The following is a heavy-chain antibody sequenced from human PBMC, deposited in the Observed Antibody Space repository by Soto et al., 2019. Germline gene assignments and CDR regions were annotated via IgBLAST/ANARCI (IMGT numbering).Heavy chain of an antibody. CDR2: ISAYNGNT. D-gene: IGHD3-22*01. J-gene: IGHJ4*02. CDR3: ARCSSGYTIHFDY. V-gene: IGHV1-18*01. CDR1: GYSFMRYG. Sequence: GASVKVSFKASGYSFMRYGISWVRQAPGQGLEWMGWISAYNGNTNYAQKLQGRVTMTTDTSTSTAYMELRSLRSEDTAVYYCARCSSGYTIHFDYWGQGTLVTVSS.